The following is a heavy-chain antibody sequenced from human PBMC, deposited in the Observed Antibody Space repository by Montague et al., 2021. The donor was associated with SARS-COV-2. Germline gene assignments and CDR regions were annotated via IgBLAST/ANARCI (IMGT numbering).Heavy chain of an antibody. J-gene: IGHJ4*02. CDR3: ARNTPSVAFDY. D-gene: IGHD6-19*01. Sequence: PALVKPTQTLTLTCTFSGFSLSTSGVGVGWIRQPPGKALEWLALIYWNDDKRYSPSLKSRLTITKDTSKNQVVLTTTNMDPVDTATYYCARNTPSVAFDYWGQGTLVTVSS. CDR2: IYWNDDK. CDR1: GFSLSTSGVG. V-gene: IGHV2-5*01.